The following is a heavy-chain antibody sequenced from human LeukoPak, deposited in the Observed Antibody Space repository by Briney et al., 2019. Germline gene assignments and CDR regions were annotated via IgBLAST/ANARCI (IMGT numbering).Heavy chain of an antibody. CDR3: ARHTYYYDSSGQGFDY. CDR1: GGSISSYY. V-gene: IGHV4-59*01. Sequence: PSETLSLTCTVSGGSISSYYWSWIRQPPGKGLEWIGYIYYSGSTNYNPSLKSRVTMSVDTSKNQFSLKLSSVTAADTAVYYCARHTYYYDSSGQGFDYWGQGTLVTVSS. CDR2: IYYSGST. J-gene: IGHJ4*02. D-gene: IGHD3-22*01.